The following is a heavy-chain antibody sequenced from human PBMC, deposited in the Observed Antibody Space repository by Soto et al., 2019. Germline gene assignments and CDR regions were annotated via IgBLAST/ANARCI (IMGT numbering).Heavy chain of an antibody. V-gene: IGHV1-18*01. CDR3: ARGYGDYVCDY. CDR1: GYTFTSYG. CDR2: ISAYNGNT. J-gene: IGHJ4*02. Sequence: QVQLVQSGAEVKKPGASVKVSCKASGYTFTSYGISWVRQAPGQGLEWMGWISAYNGNTNNAQKLKGRVTMTTDTTTSTDYMEQRSLRSDDTAVYNCARGYGDYVCDYWGQGTLVTVSS. D-gene: IGHD4-17*01.